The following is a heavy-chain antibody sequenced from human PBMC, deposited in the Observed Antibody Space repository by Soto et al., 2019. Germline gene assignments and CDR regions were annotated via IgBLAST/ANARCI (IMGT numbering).Heavy chain of an antibody. Sequence: ASVKVSCKASGGTFNRYAISWVRQAPGQGLEWMGGIIPIFGIGNDAQRFQGRVTITADESTGTAYMELSSLRSEDTGVYYCARSAITLFGVVSIPPHYYSVMDVWGQGTTVTVSS. J-gene: IGHJ6*02. CDR1: GGTFNRYA. D-gene: IGHD3-3*01. CDR2: IIPIFGIG. CDR3: ARSAITLFGVVSIPPHYYSVMDV. V-gene: IGHV1-69*13.